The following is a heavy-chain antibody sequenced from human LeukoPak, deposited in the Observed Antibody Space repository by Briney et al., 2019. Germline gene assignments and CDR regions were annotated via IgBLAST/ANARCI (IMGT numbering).Heavy chain of an antibody. CDR3: ASTLVRGVIAPFDY. CDR1: GGSISSYY. D-gene: IGHD3-10*01. J-gene: IGHJ4*02. Sequence: SETLSLTCTVSGGSISSYYWSWIRQPPGKGLEWIGYIYYSGSTNYNPSLKSRVAISVDTSKNQFSLKLSSVTAADTAVYYCASTLVRGVIAPFDYWGQGTLVIVSS. V-gene: IGHV4-59*01. CDR2: IYYSGST.